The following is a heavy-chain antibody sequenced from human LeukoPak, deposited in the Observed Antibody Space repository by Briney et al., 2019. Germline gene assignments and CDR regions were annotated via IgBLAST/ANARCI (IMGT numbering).Heavy chain of an antibody. Sequence: SETLSLTCTVSGGSISSYYWSWIRQPPGKGLEWIGYIYYSGSTNYNPSLKSRVTISVDTSKNQFSLKLSSVTAADTAVYYCARGREYQLLFDYWGRGTLVTVSS. J-gene: IGHJ4*02. CDR1: GGSISSYY. CDR3: ARGREYQLLFDY. D-gene: IGHD2-2*01. CDR2: IYYSGST. V-gene: IGHV4-59*01.